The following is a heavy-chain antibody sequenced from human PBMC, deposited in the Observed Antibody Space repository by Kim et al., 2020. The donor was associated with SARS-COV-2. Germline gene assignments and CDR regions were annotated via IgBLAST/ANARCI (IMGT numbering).Heavy chain of an antibody. Sequence: GGSLRLSCAAAGFTFSEHYIDWVRQAPGKGLEWVARSRNKANSYSTDYAASVKGRFTISRDDSKSSLYLQLNSLETEDTAMYYCATTYTMSDYWGQGTLVTVSS. CDR3: ATTYTMSDY. CDR1: GFTFSEHY. D-gene: IGHD3-22*01. V-gene: IGHV3-72*01. CDR2: SRNKANSYST. J-gene: IGHJ4*02.